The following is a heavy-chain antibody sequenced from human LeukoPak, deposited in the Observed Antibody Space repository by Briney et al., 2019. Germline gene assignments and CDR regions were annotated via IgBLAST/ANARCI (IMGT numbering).Heavy chain of an antibody. V-gene: IGHV4-34*01. J-gene: IGHJ4*02. CDR3: AVVAGTAGTDY. D-gene: IGHD6-19*01. CDR2: INHSGST. CDR1: GGSFSGYY. Sequence: PSETLSLTCAVYGGSFSGYYWSWIRQPPGKGLEWIGEINHSGSTNYNPSLKSRVTISVDTSKNQFSLKLSSVTAADTAVYYCAVVAGTAGTDYWGQGTLVTGSS.